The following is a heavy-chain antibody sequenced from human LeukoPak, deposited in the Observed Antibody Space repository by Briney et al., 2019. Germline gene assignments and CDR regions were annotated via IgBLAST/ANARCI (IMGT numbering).Heavy chain of an antibody. D-gene: IGHD3-10*01. Sequence: PSETLSLTCTVSGVSISSYFWSWIRQPPGQGLEWVGFIYSSGNTNYNPPHKSRVAISVDSSNNHSSLKLSSVTTADTAVYYCARGSGNDYYGSGHIDKWFDPWGQGTLVTVSS. J-gene: IGHJ5*02. CDR2: IYSSGNT. CDR1: GVSISSYF. V-gene: IGHV4-59*01. CDR3: ARGSGNDYYGSGHIDKWFDP.